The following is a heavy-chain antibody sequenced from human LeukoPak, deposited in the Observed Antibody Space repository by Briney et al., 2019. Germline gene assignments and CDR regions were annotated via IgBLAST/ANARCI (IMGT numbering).Heavy chain of an antibody. CDR3: AREAMATGMPFDY. V-gene: IGHV1-2*06. J-gene: IGHJ4*02. CDR1: GYTFTGYY. CDR2: INPNSGGT. Sequence: ASAKVSCKASGYTFTGYYMHWVRQAPGQGLEWMGRINPNSGGTNYAQKFQGRVTMTRDTSISTAYMELSRLRSDDTAVYYCAREAMATGMPFDYWGQGTLVTVSS. D-gene: IGHD5-24*01.